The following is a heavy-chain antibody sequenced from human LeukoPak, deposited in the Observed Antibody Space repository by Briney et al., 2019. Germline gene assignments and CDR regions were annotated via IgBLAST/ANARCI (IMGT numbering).Heavy chain of an antibody. V-gene: IGHV1-2*02. CDR3: ARDAGDGYNLVDS. CDR1: GYTFIGYY. CDR2: INPNSGGT. J-gene: IGHJ5*01. Sequence: ASVKVSCKASGYTFIGYYMHWVRQAPGQGLEWMAWINPNSGGTNYAQKFQGRVTMTRDTSISTAYMELSRLRSNDTAVYYCARDAGDGYNLVDSWGQGSLVTVSS. D-gene: IGHD5-24*01.